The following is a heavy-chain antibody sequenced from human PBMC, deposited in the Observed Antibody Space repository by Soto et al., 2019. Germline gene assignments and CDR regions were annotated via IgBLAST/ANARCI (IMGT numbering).Heavy chain of an antibody. J-gene: IGHJ5*02. V-gene: IGHV3-23*01. CDR2: ITGSGTTT. D-gene: IGHD6-19*01. CDR1: GFTFSSYA. Sequence: SGGSLRLSCAASGFTFSSYAMTWVRQAPGKGLEWVSSITGSGTTTFYADSVKGRFTISRDNSNDTLYLQMSGLRAEDTAVYYCAKDLSSGVLRNWFDPWGQGSLVTVSS. CDR3: AKDLSSGVLRNWFDP.